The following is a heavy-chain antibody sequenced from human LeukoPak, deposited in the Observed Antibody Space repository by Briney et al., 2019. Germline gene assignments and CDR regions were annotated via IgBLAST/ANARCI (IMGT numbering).Heavy chain of an antibody. V-gene: IGHV4-59*01. CDR1: GGSISSYY. CDR2: IYYSGST. J-gene: IGHJ4*02. Sequence: SETLSLTCTVSGGSISSYYWSWIRQPPGKGLEWIGYIYYSGSTNYNPSLKSRVTISVDTSKNQFSLKLSSVTAADTAVYYCARVSMVRGVIRIDNWGQGTLVTVSS. CDR3: ARVSMVRGVIRIDN. D-gene: IGHD3-10*01.